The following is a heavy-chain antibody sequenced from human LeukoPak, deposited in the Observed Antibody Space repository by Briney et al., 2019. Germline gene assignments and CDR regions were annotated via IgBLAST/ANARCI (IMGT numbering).Heavy chain of an antibody. Sequence: GGSLRLSCAASGFTFSSYGMHWVRQAPGKGLEWVAFIRYDGSNKYYADSVKGRFTISRDNSKNTLYLQMNSLRAEDTAVYYCAKGRGQQLVRWFDPWGQGTLVTVSS. CDR3: AKGRGQQLVRWFDP. J-gene: IGHJ5*02. CDR2: IRYDGSNK. CDR1: GFTFSSYG. V-gene: IGHV3-30*02. D-gene: IGHD6-13*01.